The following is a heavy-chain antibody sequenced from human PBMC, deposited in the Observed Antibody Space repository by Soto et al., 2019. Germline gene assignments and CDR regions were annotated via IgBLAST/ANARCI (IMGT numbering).Heavy chain of an antibody. V-gene: IGHV4-30-4*01. J-gene: IGHJ4*02. CDR2: IYYSGST. D-gene: IGHD3-22*01. CDR3: AREGQARYYYDSSGYYYLDY. CDR1: GGSISSGDYY. Sequence: QVQLQESGPGLVKPSQTLSLTCTVSGGSISSGDYYWSWIRQPPGKGLEWIGYIYYSGSTYYNPSLKRRVTISVDTSKNQFSLKLSSVTAADTAVYYCAREGQARYYYDSSGYYYLDYWGQGTLVTVSS.